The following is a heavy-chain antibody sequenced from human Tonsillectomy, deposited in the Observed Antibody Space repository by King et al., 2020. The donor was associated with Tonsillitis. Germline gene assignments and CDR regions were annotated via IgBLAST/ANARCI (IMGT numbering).Heavy chain of an antibody. CDR1: GFTFSSYS. Sequence: EVQLVESGGGLVKPGGSLRVSCAASGFTFSSYSMNWVRQAPGKGLEWVSSISSSSSYIYYADSVKGRFTISRDNAKNSLYLQMNSLRAEDTAVYYCATGRVGAFDIWGQGTMVTVSS. CDR3: ATGRVGAFDI. J-gene: IGHJ3*02. CDR2: ISSSSSYI. V-gene: IGHV3-21*01. D-gene: IGHD1-26*01.